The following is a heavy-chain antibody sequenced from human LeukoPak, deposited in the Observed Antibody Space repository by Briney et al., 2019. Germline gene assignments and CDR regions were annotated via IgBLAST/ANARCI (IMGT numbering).Heavy chain of an antibody. CDR1: GFTFSSYE. Sequence: PGGSLRLSCAASGFTFSSYEMHWVRQAPGKGLEWVSYISSSDSTIYYADSVKGRFTISRDNAKDSLYLQMNSLRAEDTAVYYCARDPGSGYEEHFDYWGQGTLVTVSS. CDR2: ISSSDSTI. V-gene: IGHV3-48*03. CDR3: ARDPGSGYEEHFDY. D-gene: IGHD5-12*01. J-gene: IGHJ4*02.